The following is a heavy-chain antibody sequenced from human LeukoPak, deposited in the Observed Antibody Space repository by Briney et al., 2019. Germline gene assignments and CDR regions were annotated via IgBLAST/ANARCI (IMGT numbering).Heavy chain of an antibody. CDR3: ARRPSVLRYFDWLRYYMDV. Sequence: SETLSLTCAVYGGSFSGYYWSWIRQPPGEGLEWIGEINHSGSTNYNPSLKSRVTISVDTSKNQFSLKLSSVTAADTAVYYCARRPSVLRYFDWLRYYMDVWGKGTTVTVSS. D-gene: IGHD3-9*01. CDR2: INHSGST. CDR1: GGSFSGYY. J-gene: IGHJ6*03. V-gene: IGHV4-34*01.